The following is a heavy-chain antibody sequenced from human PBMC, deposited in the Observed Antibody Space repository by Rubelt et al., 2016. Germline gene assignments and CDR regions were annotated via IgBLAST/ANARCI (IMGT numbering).Heavy chain of an antibody. Sequence: QVQLQQWGAGLLKPSETLSLTCAVYGGSFSGYYWHWVRQPPGKGLEWIGEINHSETTNYNPSLKSRVTMSVDTSKNQCSLKLGSVTAADTAVYYCVEGGWTFYNWGQGTLVTVSS. J-gene: IGHJ4*02. CDR1: GGSFSGYY. CDR2: INHSETT. D-gene: IGHD6-19*01. CDR3: VEGGWTFYN. V-gene: IGHV4-34*02.